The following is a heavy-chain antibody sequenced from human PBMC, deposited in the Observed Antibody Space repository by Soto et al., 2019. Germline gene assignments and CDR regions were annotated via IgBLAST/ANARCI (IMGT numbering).Heavy chain of an antibody. D-gene: IGHD4-4*01. CDR1: GGSISGNNW. J-gene: IGHJ6*02. CDR2: IDHSGST. CDR3: ARVSGSPSTVTGGYYYYYGMDV. Sequence: PSETLSLTCAVSGGSISGNNWWSWVRQPRGKGLGWGGEIDHSGSTNYNPSLKSRVTISVGKSKNQFSLKLSSVTAADTAVYYCARVSGSPSTVTGGYYYYYGMDVWGQGTTVTVSS. V-gene: IGHV4-4*02.